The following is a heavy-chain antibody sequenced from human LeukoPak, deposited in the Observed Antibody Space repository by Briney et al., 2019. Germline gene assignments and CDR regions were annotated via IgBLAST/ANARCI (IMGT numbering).Heavy chain of an antibody. Sequence: PSETLSLTCTVSGGSISSYYWSWIRQPPGKGLEWIGYIYTSGSTNYNPSLKSRVTISVDTSKNQFSLKLSSVTAADTAVYYCARWWSGYYSQYYYYYMDVWGKGTTVTVSS. CDR2: IYTSGST. J-gene: IGHJ6*03. CDR1: GGSISSYY. CDR3: ARWWSGYYSQYYYYYMDV. V-gene: IGHV4-4*09. D-gene: IGHD3-3*01.